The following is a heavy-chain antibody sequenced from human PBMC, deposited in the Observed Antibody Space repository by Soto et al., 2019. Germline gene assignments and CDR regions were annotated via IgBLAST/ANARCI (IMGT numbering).Heavy chain of an antibody. J-gene: IGHJ4*02. CDR2: INHSGST. V-gene: IGHV4-34*01. D-gene: IGHD6-13*01. CDR1: GGSFSGYS. CDR3: ARGIAAAGL. Sequence: QVQLQQWGAGLLKPSETLSLTCAVYGGSFSGYSWSWIRQPPGKGLEWIGEINHSGSTNYNPSLKSRVTISVDPSKNQFSLKLSSVTAADTAVYYCARGIAAAGLWGQGTLVTVSS.